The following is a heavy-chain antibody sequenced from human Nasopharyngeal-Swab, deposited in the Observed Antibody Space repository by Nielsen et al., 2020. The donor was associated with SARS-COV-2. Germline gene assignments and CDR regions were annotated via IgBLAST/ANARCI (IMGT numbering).Heavy chain of an antibody. CDR2: IGTAGDT. J-gene: IGHJ2*01. CDR1: GFTFSSYD. D-gene: IGHD1-26*01. Sequence: GASLKISCAASGFTFSSYDMHWARQATGKGLEWVSAIGTAGDTYYPGSVKGRFTISRENAKNSLYLQMNSLRAGDTAVYYCAREGELGGSWYFDLWGRGTLVTVSS. V-gene: IGHV3-13*01. CDR3: AREGELGGSWYFDL.